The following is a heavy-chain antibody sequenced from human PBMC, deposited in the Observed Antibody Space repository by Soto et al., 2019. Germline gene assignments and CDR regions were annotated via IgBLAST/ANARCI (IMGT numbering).Heavy chain of an antibody. Sequence: GGSLRLPCAASGFNFSSYTMRWVRQAPGKGLEWVAVTSYDETNKLYAASVKGRFTISRDNSKNTLYLQMNSLRVEDTGIYYWAKTGSLPQNWFDPWAPGTLVPVSS. J-gene: IGHJ5*02. CDR1: GFNFSSYT. V-gene: IGHV3-30*18. CDR2: TSYDETNK. CDR3: AKTGSLPQNWFDP. D-gene: IGHD4-17*01.